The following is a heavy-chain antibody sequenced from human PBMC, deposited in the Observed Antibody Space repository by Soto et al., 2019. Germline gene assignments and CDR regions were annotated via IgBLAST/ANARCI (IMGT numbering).Heavy chain of an antibody. J-gene: IGHJ4*02. D-gene: IGHD3-16*01. Sequence: EVQLVESGGGLVQPGGSLRLSCAASEFTFSKYWMTWVRQSPGKGLEWVANINQDGSERYYVDSVRGRFSISRDNAKNSLYLQMNSLRAEYTAVYYCVCGGNYFVYWGQGTLVTVSP. V-gene: IGHV3-7*01. CDR1: EFTFSKYW. CDR3: VCGGNYFVY. CDR2: INQDGSER.